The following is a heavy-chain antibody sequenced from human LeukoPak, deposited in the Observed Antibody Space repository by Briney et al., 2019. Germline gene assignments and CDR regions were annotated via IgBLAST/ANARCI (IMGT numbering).Heavy chain of an antibody. D-gene: IGHD3-22*01. J-gene: IGHJ6*03. CDR1: GSTFNSYG. CDR3: AKDGGGYYPYYYYYMDV. CDR2: IRFDGSNN. V-gene: IGHV3-30*02. Sequence: GGSLRLSCAASGSTFNSYGIHWVRQAPGKGLEWVAFIRFDGSNNYYADSVKGRFTISRDNSKNTLYLQMNSLRAEDTAVYYCAKDGGGYYPYYYYYMDVWGKGTTVTISS.